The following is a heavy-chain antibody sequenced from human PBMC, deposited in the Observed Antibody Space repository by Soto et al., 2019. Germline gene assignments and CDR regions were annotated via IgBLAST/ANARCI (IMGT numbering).Heavy chain of an antibody. CDR2: IKSKTDGGTT. CDR3: TTAHFEYSSSSGYLAYYYYSYGMDV. J-gene: IGHJ6*02. V-gene: IGHV3-15*07. CDR1: GFTFSNAW. Sequence: PGGSLRLSCAASGFTFSNAWMNWVRQAPGKGLEWVGRIKSKTDGGTTDYAAPVKGRFTISRDDSKNTLYLQMNSLKTEDTAVYYCTTAHFEYSSSSGYLAYYYYSYGMDVWGQGTTVTVSS. D-gene: IGHD6-6*01.